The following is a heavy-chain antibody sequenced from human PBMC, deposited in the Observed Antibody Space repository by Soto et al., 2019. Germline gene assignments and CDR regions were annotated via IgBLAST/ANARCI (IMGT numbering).Heavy chain of an antibody. CDR3: AKGASGYYYYGMDV. CDR2: ISGSGGST. J-gene: IGHJ6*02. CDR1: GVTVSSYA. V-gene: IGHV3-23*01. D-gene: IGHD3-10*01. Sequence: GGSLGLACAACGVTVSSYAMSGVRQAPGKGLEWVSAISGSGGSTYYADSVKGRFTISRDNSKNTLYLQMNSLRAEDTAVYYCAKGASGYYYYGMDVWGQGTTVTLSS.